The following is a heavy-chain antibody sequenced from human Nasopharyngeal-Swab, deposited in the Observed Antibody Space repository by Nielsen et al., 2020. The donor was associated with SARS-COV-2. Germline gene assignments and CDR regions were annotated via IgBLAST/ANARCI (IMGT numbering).Heavy chain of an antibody. V-gene: IGHV4-34*01. CDR1: GGSFSGYY. CDR2: INHSGST. CDR3: ARGGGWDIVVVPAAVPISFDY. D-gene: IGHD2-2*01. Sequence: GSLRLSCAVYGGSFSGYYWSWIRQPPGKGLEWIGEINHSGSTNYNPSLKSRVTISVDTSKNQFSLKLSSVTAADTAVYYCARGGGWDIVVVPAAVPISFDYWGQGTLVTVSS. J-gene: IGHJ4*02.